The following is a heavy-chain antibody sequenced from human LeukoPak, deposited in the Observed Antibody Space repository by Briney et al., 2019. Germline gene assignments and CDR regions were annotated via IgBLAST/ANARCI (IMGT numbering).Heavy chain of an antibody. D-gene: IGHD3-10*01. CDR1: GGSISSGDYY. J-gene: IGHJ4*02. CDR2: TFYSGST. V-gene: IGHV4-30-4*01. CDR3: ARGSGLFDY. Sequence: SQTLSLTCTVSGGSISSGDYYWSWIRQHPEKGLEWIGYTFYSGSTYYNPSLKSRVTISVDTSKNQFSLKLSSVTAADTAVYYCARGSGLFDYWGQGTLVTVSS.